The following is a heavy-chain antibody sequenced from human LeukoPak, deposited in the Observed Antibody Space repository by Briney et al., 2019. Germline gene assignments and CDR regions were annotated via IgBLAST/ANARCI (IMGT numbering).Heavy chain of an antibody. D-gene: IGHD3-10*01. V-gene: IGHV1-8*01. Sequence: ASVKVSCKASGYTFTSYDINWVRQATGQGLEWMGWMNPNSGNTGYAQKFQGRVTMTRNTSISTAYMELSSLRSEDTAVYYCARDRGGSGSSVPWGQGTLVTVSS. CDR2: MNPNSGNT. J-gene: IGHJ5*02. CDR1: GYTFTSYD. CDR3: ARDRGGSGSSVP.